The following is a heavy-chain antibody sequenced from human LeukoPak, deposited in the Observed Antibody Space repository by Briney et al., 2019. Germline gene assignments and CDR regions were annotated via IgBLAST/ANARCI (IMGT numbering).Heavy chain of an antibody. Sequence: PGGSLRLSCAASGFTVSGYYMNWVRQAPGKGLEWVSVIYGDGSAYYADSVKGRFTISRDNSKNTLHLQMNSLRAEDTAVYYCAXSXVEXGRYFYYYMDVWGKGTTVTVSS. D-gene: IGHD2-15*01. V-gene: IGHV3-53*01. J-gene: IGHJ6*03. CDR1: GFTVSGYY. CDR2: IYGDGSA. CDR3: AXSXVEXGRYFYYYMDV.